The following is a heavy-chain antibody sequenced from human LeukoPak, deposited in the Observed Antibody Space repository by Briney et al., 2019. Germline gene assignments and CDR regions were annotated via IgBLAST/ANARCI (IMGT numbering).Heavy chain of an antibody. CDR3: ARGHSSPWGHRFDH. Sequence: PGGSLRLSCAASGVTFSTYWMNWVRQAPGKGLEWVANIKQDGSEKYYVDSVKGRFTISRDNAKSSLYLQMNSLRVEDTAVYYCARGHSSPWGHRFDHWGQGTLVTVSS. D-gene: IGHD6-19*01. V-gene: IGHV3-7*04. CDR1: GVTFSTYW. J-gene: IGHJ4*02. CDR2: IKQDGSEK.